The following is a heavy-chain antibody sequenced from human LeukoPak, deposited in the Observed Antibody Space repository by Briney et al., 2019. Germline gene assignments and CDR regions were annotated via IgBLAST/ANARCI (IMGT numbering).Heavy chain of an antibody. V-gene: IGHV4-34*01. D-gene: IGHD3-22*01. CDR3: ARDSSGFDY. CDR1: GGSFSGYY. Sequence: SETLSLTCAVYGGSFSGYYWSWIRQPPGKGLEWIGEINHSGSTNYNPSLKSRVTISVDTSKNQFSLKLSSVTAADTAVYYCARDSSGFDYWGQGTLVTVSS. CDR2: INHSGST. J-gene: IGHJ4*02.